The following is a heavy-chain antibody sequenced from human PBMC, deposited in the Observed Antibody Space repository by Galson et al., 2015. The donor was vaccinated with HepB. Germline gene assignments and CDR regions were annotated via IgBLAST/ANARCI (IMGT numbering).Heavy chain of an antibody. CDR2: IDWDGDK. CDR1: GFSLGISGMC. J-gene: IGHJ6*02. CDR3: ARIRREVTAAYYYYGMDV. D-gene: IGHD5-18*01. V-gene: IGHV2-70*11. Sequence: ALVKPTQTLTLTCTFSGFSLGISGMCVTWIRQPPGEALEWLARIDWDGDKYYSTSLKTRLTVSKDTSKNQVVLTMTNMAPVDTGTYYCARIRREVTAAYYYYGMDVWGQGTTVTVSS.